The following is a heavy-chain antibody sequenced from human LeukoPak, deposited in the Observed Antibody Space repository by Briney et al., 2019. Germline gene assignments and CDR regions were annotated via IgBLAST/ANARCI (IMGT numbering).Heavy chain of an antibody. CDR2: IYYSGST. CDR1: GGSISSGDYY. V-gene: IGHV4-30-4*01. Sequence: SQTLSLTCTVSGGSISSGDYYWSWIRQPPGKGLEWIGYIYYSGSTYYNPSLESRVTISVDTSKNQFSLKLSSVTAADTAVYYCARGGMVRGVIYWGQGTLVTVSS. D-gene: IGHD3-10*01. J-gene: IGHJ4*02. CDR3: ARGGMVRGVIY.